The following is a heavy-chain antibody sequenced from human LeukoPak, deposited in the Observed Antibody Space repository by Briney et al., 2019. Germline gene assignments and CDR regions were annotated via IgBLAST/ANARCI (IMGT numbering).Heavy chain of an antibody. Sequence: GGSLKLSCAASGFTFSGSAMHWVRQASGKGLEWVGRIRSKANSYATAYAASVKGRFTISRDDSKNTAYLQMNSLKTEDTAVYYCARYSSSNFDYWGQGALVTVSS. V-gene: IGHV3-73*01. CDR3: ARYSSSNFDY. J-gene: IGHJ4*02. CDR1: GFTFSGSA. CDR2: IRSKANSYAT. D-gene: IGHD6-6*01.